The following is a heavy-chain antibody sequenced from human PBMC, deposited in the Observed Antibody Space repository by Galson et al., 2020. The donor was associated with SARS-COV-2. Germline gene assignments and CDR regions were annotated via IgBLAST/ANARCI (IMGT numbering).Heavy chain of an antibody. J-gene: IGHJ3*02. V-gene: IGHV4-31*03. CDR1: GGSISSGGYY. CDR2: IYYSGST. CDR3: ASYSSGSIIDI. D-gene: IGHD3-10*01. Sequence: SETLSLTCTVPGGSISSGGYYWSWIRQHPGKGLEWIGYIYYSGSTYYNPSLKSRVTISVDTSKNQFSLKLSSVTAADTAVYYCASYSSGSIIDIWGQGTMVTVSS.